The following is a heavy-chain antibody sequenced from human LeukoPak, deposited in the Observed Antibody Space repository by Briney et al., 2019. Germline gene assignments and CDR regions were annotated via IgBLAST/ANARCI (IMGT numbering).Heavy chain of an antibody. CDR3: ASPRVGATAFDI. Sequence: GGSLRLSCAASGFTVSSNYMSWVRQAPGKGLEWVSVIYSGGSTYYTDSVKGRFTISRDDSKNTLYLQMNSLRVEDTAVYYCASPRVGATAFDIWGQGTLVTVSS. D-gene: IGHD1-26*01. J-gene: IGHJ3*02. V-gene: IGHV3-53*01. CDR2: IYSGGST. CDR1: GFTVSSNY.